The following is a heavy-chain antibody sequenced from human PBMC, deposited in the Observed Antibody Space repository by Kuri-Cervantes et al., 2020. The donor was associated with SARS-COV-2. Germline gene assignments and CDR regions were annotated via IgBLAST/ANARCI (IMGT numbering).Heavy chain of an antibody. V-gene: IGHV4-39*07. Sequence: GSLRLSCAVYGGSFSSSSYYWGWIRQPPGKGLEWIGSIYYSGSTYYNPSLKSRVTISVDTSKNQFSLKLGSVTAADTALYYCTSIPRGDIYGYFDSWGQAIPITVSS. CDR2: IYYSGST. J-gene: IGHJ4*02. D-gene: IGHD5-18*01. CDR3: TSIPRGDIYGYFDS. CDR1: GGSFSSSSYY.